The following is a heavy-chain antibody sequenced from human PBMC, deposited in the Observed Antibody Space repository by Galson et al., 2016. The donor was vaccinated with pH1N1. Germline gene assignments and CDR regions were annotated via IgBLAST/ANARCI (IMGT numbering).Heavy chain of an antibody. Sequence: SLRLSCAASGLTFKNVWMSWVRQAPGKGLEWVGRIKSEAAGGTIHYAAPVKGRFTISRDDSEGTLYLHMNSLQTEDTGVYFCTTEGQRYGAYWGQGTLVTVSS. J-gene: IGHJ4*02. CDR2: IKSEAAGGTI. D-gene: IGHD2-2*01. CDR1: GLTFKNVW. V-gene: IGHV3-15*01. CDR3: TTEGQRYGAY.